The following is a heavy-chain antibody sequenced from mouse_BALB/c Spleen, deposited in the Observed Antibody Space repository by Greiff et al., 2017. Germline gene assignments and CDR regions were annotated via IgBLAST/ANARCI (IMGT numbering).Heavy chain of an antibody. CDR2: ISNLAYSI. J-gene: IGHJ2*01. CDR1: GFTFSDYG. V-gene: IGHV5-15*02. D-gene: IGHD3-3*01. CDR3: ARDGGTGYFDY. Sequence: EVQGVESGGGLVQPGGSRELSCAASGFTFSDYGMAWVRQAPGKGPEWVAFISNLAYSIYYADTVTGRFTISRENAKNTLYLEMSSLRSEDTAMYYCARDGGTGYFDYWGQGTTLTVSS.